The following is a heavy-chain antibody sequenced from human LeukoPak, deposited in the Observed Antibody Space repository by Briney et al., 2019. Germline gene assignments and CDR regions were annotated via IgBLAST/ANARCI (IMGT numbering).Heavy chain of an antibody. V-gene: IGHV3-21*01. CDR1: GLTFSSYS. D-gene: IGHD2-2*01. CDR3: ARDAGDIVVVPAADDAFDI. J-gene: IGHJ3*02. CDR2: ISSSSSYI. Sequence: GGSLRLSCAASGLTFSSYSMNWVRQAPGKGLEWVSSISSSSSYIYYADSVKGRFTISRDNAKNSLYLQMNSLRAEDTAVYYCARDAGDIVVVPAADDAFDIWGQGTMVTVSS.